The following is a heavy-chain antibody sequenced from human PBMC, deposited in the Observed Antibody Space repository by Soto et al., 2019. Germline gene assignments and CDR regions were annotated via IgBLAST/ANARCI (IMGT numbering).Heavy chain of an antibody. D-gene: IGHD6-19*01. CDR1: GGSISGSY. CDR2: VYYTGST. V-gene: IGHV4-59*01. CDR3: ARSVAVPGAHIDY. J-gene: IGHJ4*02. Sequence: QVQLQESGPGLVKPSETLSLPCSVSGGSISGSYWSWIRQSPGKGLEWLGYVYYTGSTNYSPSLRSRVSISVDTSKNEFSLRLSSVTAADTAVYVCARSVAVPGAHIDYWGQGTQVTVSS.